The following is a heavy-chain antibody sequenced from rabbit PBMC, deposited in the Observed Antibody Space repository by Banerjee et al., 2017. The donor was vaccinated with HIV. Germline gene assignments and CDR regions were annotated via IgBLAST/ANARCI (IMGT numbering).Heavy chain of an antibody. Sequence: QEQLVESGGDLVKPEGSLTLTCTASGFSFSSSYYMCWVRQTPGKGLEWIGTIYTGSGSTYYASWAKGRFTISRTSSTTVTLQMTSLTAADTATYFCARGSGSSYDLWGPGTLVTVS. J-gene: IGHJ4*01. V-gene: IGHV1S45*01. D-gene: IGHD8-1*01. CDR2: IYTGSGST. CDR3: ARGSGSSYDL. CDR1: GFSFSSSYY.